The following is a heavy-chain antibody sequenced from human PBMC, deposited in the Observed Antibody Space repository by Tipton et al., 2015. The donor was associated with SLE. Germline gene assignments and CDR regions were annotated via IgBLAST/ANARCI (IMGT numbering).Heavy chain of an antibody. CDR1: GGSISSGSYY. J-gene: IGHJ3*02. D-gene: IGHD5-12*01. CDR2: IYTSGRT. CDR3: ARDVWEATTAGGFDI. Sequence: TLSLTCTVSGGSISSGSYYWSWIRQPAGKALEWIGRIYTSGRTNSNPSLKSRVTISVDTSKNQFSQKLSSVTAADTAVYYCARDVWEATTAGGFDIWGQGTMVTVSS. V-gene: IGHV4-61*02.